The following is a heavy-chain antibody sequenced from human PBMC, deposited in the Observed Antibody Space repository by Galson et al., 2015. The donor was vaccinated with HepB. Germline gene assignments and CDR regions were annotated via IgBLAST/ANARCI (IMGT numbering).Heavy chain of an antibody. CDR3: ARDPRRGYDFWSGYDNWFDP. J-gene: IGHJ5*02. CDR1: GYTFTGYY. Sequence: SVKVSCKASGYTFTGYYMHWVRQAPGQGLEWMGRINPNSGGTNYAQKSQGRVTMTRDTSISTAYMELSRLRSDDTAVYYCARDPRRGYDFWSGYDNWFDPWGQGTLVTVSS. CDR2: INPNSGGT. D-gene: IGHD3-3*01. V-gene: IGHV1-2*06.